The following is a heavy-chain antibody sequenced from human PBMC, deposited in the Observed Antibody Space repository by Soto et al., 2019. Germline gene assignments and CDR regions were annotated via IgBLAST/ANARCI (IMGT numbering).Heavy chain of an antibody. CDR2: INQDGSEK. J-gene: IGHJ4*02. Sequence: EVQLMESGGGLVQPGGSLRLSCAASGFTFSTYWMDWVRQIPGKGLEWVANINQDGSEKNYVDSVKGRFTISRDNAEKSLYLQMSSLTAEDSALYYCSRSLNSWGQGTLVTVSS. CDR1: GFTFSTYW. V-gene: IGHV3-7*01. CDR3: SRSLNS.